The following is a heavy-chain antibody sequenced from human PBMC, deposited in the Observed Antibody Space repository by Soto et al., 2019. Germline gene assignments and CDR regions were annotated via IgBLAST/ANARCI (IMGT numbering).Heavy chain of an antibody. Sequence: PGGSLSLACAASGFTFSSYAMSWVRQAPGKGLEWASAISGSGGSTYYADSVKGRFTISRDNSKNTLYLQMNSLRAEDTAVYYCANRYGGNSVRYFDYWGQGTLVTVSS. V-gene: IGHV3-23*01. CDR3: ANRYGGNSVRYFDY. D-gene: IGHD2-21*02. CDR1: GFTFSSYA. J-gene: IGHJ4*02. CDR2: ISGSGGST.